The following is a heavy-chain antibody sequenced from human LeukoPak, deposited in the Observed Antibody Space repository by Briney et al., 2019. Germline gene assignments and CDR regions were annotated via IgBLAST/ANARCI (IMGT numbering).Heavy chain of an antibody. Sequence: GGSLRLSCAASGFTFSSYGMHWVRQAPGKGLEWVAFIRYDGSNKYYADSVKGRFTISRDNSKNTLYLQMNSLRAEDTAVYYCAKERDSSGYHTYFDYWGQGTLVTVSS. CDR1: GFTFSSYG. CDR3: AKERDSSGYHTYFDY. D-gene: IGHD3-22*01. V-gene: IGHV3-30*02. CDR2: IRYDGSNK. J-gene: IGHJ4*02.